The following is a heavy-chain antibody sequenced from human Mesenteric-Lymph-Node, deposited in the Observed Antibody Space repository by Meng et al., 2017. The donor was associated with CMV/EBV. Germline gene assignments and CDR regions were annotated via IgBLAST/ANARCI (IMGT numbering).Heavy chain of an antibody. J-gene: IGHJ4*02. V-gene: IGHV1-2*02. CDR3: ARRLVGNTYVDY. Sequence: ASVKVSCKASGFTFTDYNLQWVRQAPGQGPEWMGWISLNSGVTNSAQKFQGRVTMTRDTSFSTAYMELNRLRSDDTAVYYRARRLVGNTYVDYWGQGTLVTVSS. D-gene: IGHD2-8*02. CDR2: ISLNSGVT. CDR1: GFTFTDYN.